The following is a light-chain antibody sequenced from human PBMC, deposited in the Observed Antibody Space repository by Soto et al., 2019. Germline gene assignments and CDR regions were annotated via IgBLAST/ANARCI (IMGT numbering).Light chain of an antibody. CDR3: CSYAGSSSFLNV. CDR1: SSDVGNYNL. V-gene: IGLV2-23*03. Sequence: QSALTQPASVSGSPGQSITISCTGTSSDVGNYNLVSWYQQHPGKAPKLIIYEGNRRPSGVSDRFSGSKSGNTASLTISGLQAEDEADYYCCSYAGSSSFLNVFGTGTKLTVL. J-gene: IGLJ1*01. CDR2: EGN.